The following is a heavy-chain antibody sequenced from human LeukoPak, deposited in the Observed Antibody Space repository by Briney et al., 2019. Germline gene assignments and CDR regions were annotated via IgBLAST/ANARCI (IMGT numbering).Heavy chain of an antibody. CDR2: ISGSGGST. CDR1: GITFSTSA. J-gene: IGHJ4*02. D-gene: IGHD3-10*01. CDR3: AKLLRGTVVPFYDY. V-gene: IGHV3-23*01. Sequence: PGGSLRLSCAASGITFSTSAMSWVRQAPGKGLEWVSAISGSGGSTYYADSVKGRFTISRGNSKSTLHLQMNSPRVDDTAVYYCAKLLRGTVVPFYDYWGQGTLVTVSS.